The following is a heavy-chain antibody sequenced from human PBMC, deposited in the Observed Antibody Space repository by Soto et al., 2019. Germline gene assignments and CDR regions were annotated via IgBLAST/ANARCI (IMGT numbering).Heavy chain of an antibody. J-gene: IGHJ3*02. CDR3: ARRSNRGGTTVVTTEDFDI. D-gene: IGHD4-17*01. CDR2: ISYDGSNK. CDR1: GFTFSSYA. V-gene: IGHV3-30-3*01. Sequence: ESGGGVVQPGRSLRLSCAASGFTFSSYAMHWVRQAPGKGLEWVAVISYDGSNKYYADSVKGRFTISRDNSKNTLYLQMNSLRAEDTAVCYCARRSNRGGTTVVTTEDFDIWGQGTMVTVSS.